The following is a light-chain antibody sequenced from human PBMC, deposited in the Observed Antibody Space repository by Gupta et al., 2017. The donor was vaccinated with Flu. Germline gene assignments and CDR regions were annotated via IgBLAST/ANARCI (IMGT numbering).Light chain of an antibody. CDR3: SSSKTTNTLGV. CDR2: EVP. J-gene: IGLJ2*01. Sequence: SALTQPASLSESPRQSITISCTGTSSDIGGYKYVSWYQQHPAKDPKLLMFEVPNRPSGVFTRFSCSSSGNTASLPIICLQAEDEADYYYSSSKTTNTLGVFGGGTKLTVL. V-gene: IGLV2-14*01. CDR1: SSDIGGYKY.